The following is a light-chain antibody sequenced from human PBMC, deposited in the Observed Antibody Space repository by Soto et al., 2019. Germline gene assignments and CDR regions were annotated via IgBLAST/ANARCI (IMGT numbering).Light chain of an antibody. J-gene: IGLJ2*01. CDR3: CSYAGTVV. V-gene: IGLV2-23*01. CDR1: SSDVGSYNL. Sequence: QSALTQPASVSGSPGQSITISCTGTSSDVGSYNLVSWYQQHPGKAPKLMIYEGSKRPSGVSNRFSGSKSGNTASLTISGLQDEDEADYYCCSYAGTVVFGGGTQLTVL. CDR2: EGS.